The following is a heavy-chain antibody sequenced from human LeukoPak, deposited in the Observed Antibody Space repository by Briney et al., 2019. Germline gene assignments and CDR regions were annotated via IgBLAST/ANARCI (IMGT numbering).Heavy chain of an antibody. CDR1: EFTFSTYW. CDR2: IKQDGSEK. CDR3: ARDGVYSTSSADL. D-gene: IGHD6-6*01. Sequence: GGSLRLSCAASEFTFSTYWMSWVRQAPGKRLEWVANIKQDGSEKYYVDSVRGRFTISRDNAKNSLYLQMNSLRAEDTAVYYCARDGVYSTSSADLWGQGTLVTVSS. V-gene: IGHV3-7*01. J-gene: IGHJ5*02.